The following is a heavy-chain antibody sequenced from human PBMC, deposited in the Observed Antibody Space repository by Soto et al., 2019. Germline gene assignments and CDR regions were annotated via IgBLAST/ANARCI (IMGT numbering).Heavy chain of an antibody. J-gene: IGHJ3*02. CDR2: IYYSGST. CDR3: ARDAAAAGIEAFDI. D-gene: IGHD6-13*01. CDR1: GXSISSYY. Sequence: SETLSLTCTVSGXSISSYYWSWIRQPPGKGLEWIGYIYYSGSTNYNPSLKSRVTISVDTSKNQFSLKLSSVTAADTAVYYCARDAAAAGIEAFDIWGQGTMVTVSS. V-gene: IGHV4-59*01.